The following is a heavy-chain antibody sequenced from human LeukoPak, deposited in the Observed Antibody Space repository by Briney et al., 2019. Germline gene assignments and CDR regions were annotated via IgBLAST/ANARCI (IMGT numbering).Heavy chain of an antibody. CDR2: IDTNGGT. CDR1: GGSISSGSDY. CDR3: ARRGILTGYYKTYYYYYYMDV. Sequence: SETLSLTCTVSGGSISSGSDYWSWIRQPAGKGLEWIGHIDTNGGTNYDPSLKSRVTISVDTSKNQFSLKLSSVTAADTAVYYCARRGILTGYYKTYYYYYYMDVWGKGTTVTVSS. V-gene: IGHV4-61*09. D-gene: IGHD3-9*01. J-gene: IGHJ6*03.